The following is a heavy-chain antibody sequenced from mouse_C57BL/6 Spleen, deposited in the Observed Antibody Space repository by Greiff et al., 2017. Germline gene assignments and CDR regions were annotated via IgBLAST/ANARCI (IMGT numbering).Heavy chain of an antibody. J-gene: IGHJ2*01. Sequence: QVQLQQSGPELVKPGASVKISCKASGYAFSSSWMNWVKQRPGKGLEWIGRIYPGDGDTNYNGKFKGKATLTADKSSRTAYMQLSSLTSEDSAVYFCASRWDEENYFDYWGQGTTLTVSS. CDR1: GYAFSSSW. V-gene: IGHV1-82*01. D-gene: IGHD4-1*01. CDR2: IYPGDGDT. CDR3: ASRWDEENYFDY.